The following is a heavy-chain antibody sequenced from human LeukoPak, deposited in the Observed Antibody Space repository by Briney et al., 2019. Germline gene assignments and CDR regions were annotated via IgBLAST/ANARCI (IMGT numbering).Heavy chain of an antibody. CDR2: VSRNGDST. D-gene: IGHD6-19*01. Sequence: PGGSLRLSCAASGFTFSSFAMTWVRQARGKGLEWVSAVSRNGDSTYYADSVKGRFTISRDNSKNTLYLQMNSLRAEDTALYYCAKDLIAVGDGYYFDYWGQGTLVTVSS. J-gene: IGHJ4*02. CDR3: AKDLIAVGDGYYFDY. V-gene: IGHV3-23*01. CDR1: GFTFSSFA.